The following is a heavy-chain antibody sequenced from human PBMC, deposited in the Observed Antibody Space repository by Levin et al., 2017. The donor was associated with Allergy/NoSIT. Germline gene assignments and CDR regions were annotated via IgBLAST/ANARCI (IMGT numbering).Heavy chain of an antibody. V-gene: IGHV4-39*07. CDR1: GGSVSSSSYY. CDR3: VRVAAYNWNYVNAFDI. J-gene: IGHJ3*02. Sequence: SETLSLTCTVSGGSVSSSSYYWGWIRQPPGKGLEWIGSVYYTGSIHYSPSLKSRVTISVDTSKNQFSLKLNSVTAADTAVYYCVRVAAYNWNYVNAFDIWGQGTMVTVSS. D-gene: IGHD1-7*01. CDR2: VYYTGSI.